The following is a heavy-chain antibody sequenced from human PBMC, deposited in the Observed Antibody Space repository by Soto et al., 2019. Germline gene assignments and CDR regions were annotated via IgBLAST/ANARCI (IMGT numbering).Heavy chain of an antibody. Sequence: GGSLRLSCAASGFTFSNYAMSWVRQAPGKGLEWVSGISGSGGNTYYTDSVKGRFTISRDNSRNTLYLQMNSLRAEDTAVYYCAKGGGYCSGGSCYSLYYYYYMDVWGKGTTVTVSS. CDR2: ISGSGGNT. V-gene: IGHV3-23*01. CDR3: AKGGGYCSGGSCYSLYYYYYMDV. J-gene: IGHJ6*03. CDR1: GFTFSNYA. D-gene: IGHD2-15*01.